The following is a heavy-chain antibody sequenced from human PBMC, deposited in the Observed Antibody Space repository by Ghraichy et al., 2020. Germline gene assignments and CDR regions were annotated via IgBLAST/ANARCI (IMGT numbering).Heavy chain of an antibody. CDR2: IYYSGST. D-gene: IGHD3-9*01. Sequence: SETLSLTCTVSGGSISSSSYYWGWIRQPPGKGLEWIGSIYYSGSTYYNPSLKSRVTISVDTSKNQFSLKLSSVTAADTAVYYCARPRMHFDWLDSYWYFDLWGRGTLVTVSS. V-gene: IGHV4-39*01. J-gene: IGHJ2*01. CDR1: GGSISSSSYY. CDR3: ARPRMHFDWLDSYWYFDL.